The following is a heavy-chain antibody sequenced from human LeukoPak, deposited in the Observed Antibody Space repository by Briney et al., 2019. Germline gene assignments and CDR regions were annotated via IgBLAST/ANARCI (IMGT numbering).Heavy chain of an antibody. V-gene: IGHV4-4*02. CDR2: IHHTGST. J-gene: IGHJ4*02. CDR1: GDSISSIDW. Sequence: SGTLSLTCAVSGDSISSIDWWSWVRQPPGKGLEWIGEIHHTGSTNYNPSLKSRVSISVDKSKNQFSLNFSSLTAADSAVYYCAANGYYTIEYWGQGTLVTVSS. CDR3: AANGYYTIEY. D-gene: IGHD1-26*01.